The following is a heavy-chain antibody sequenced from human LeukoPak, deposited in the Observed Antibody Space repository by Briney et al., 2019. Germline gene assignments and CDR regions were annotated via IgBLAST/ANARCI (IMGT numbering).Heavy chain of an antibody. CDR3: ARVPPWVGVVIGRMRYYYMDV. CDR2: ISSSSSYI. Sequence: NTGGSLRLSCAASGFTFSSYSMNWVRQAPGKGLEWVSSISSSSSYIYYADSVKGRFTISRDNVKNSLYLQMNSLRAEDTAVYYCARVPPWVGVVIGRMRYYYMDVWGKGTTVTVSS. CDR1: GFTFSSYS. V-gene: IGHV3-21*01. J-gene: IGHJ6*03. D-gene: IGHD3-3*01.